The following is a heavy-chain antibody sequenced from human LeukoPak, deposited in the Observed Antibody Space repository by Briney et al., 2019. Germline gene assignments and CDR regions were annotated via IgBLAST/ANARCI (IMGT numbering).Heavy chain of an antibody. Sequence: SETLSLTCTVSGGSISSSSYYWGWIRQPPGKGLEWIGSIYYSGSTYYNPSLKSRVTISVDTSKNQCSLKLSSVTAADTAVYYCATAGGEVGYFDYWGQGTLVTVSS. CDR3: ATAGGEVGYFDY. CDR1: GGSISSSSYY. J-gene: IGHJ4*02. V-gene: IGHV4-39*01. CDR2: IYYSGST. D-gene: IGHD3-16*01.